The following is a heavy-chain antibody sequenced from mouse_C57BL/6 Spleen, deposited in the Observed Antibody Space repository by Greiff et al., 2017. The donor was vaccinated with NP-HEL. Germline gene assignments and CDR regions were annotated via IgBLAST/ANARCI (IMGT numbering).Heavy chain of an antibody. Sequence: QVQLQQPGAELVRPGSSVKLSCKASGYTFTSYWMDWVKQRPGQGLEWIGNIYPSDSETHYNQKFKDKATLTVDKSSSTAYMQLSSLTSADSAVYYCARKRVDYYGSRNGYFDVWGPGTTVTVYS. CDR2: IYPSDSET. J-gene: IGHJ1*01. CDR1: GYTFTSYW. CDR3: ARKRVDYYGSRNGYFDV. V-gene: IGHV1-61*01. D-gene: IGHD1-1*01.